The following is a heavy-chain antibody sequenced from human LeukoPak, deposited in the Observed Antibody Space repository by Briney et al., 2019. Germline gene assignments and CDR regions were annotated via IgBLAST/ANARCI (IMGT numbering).Heavy chain of an antibody. V-gene: IGHV3-21*01. CDR3: ARAVAASPRAPISGY. D-gene: IGHD6-19*01. J-gene: IGHJ4*02. CDR2: ISSSSSYI. CDR1: GFTFSSYS. Sequence: GGSLRLSCAASGFTFSSYSMNWVRQAPGKGLEWVSSISSSSSYIYYADSVKGRFTISRDNAKNSLYLQMNGLRAEDTAVYYCARAVAASPRAPISGYWGQGTLVTVSS.